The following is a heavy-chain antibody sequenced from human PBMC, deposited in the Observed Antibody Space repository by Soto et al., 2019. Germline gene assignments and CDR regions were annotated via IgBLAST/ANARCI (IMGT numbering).Heavy chain of an antibody. CDR3: ARDLQLVGTFDY. J-gene: IGHJ4*02. CDR1: GFTVSSYA. CDR2: ISYDGSNK. Sequence: HPGGSLRLSCAASGFTVSSYAMHWVRQAPGKGLEWVAVISYDGSNKYYADSVKGRFTMSRDNSENTLYLQMNSLRAEDTAVYYCARDLQLVGTFDYWGQGXLVTVYS. D-gene: IGHD6-6*01. V-gene: IGHV3-30-3*01.